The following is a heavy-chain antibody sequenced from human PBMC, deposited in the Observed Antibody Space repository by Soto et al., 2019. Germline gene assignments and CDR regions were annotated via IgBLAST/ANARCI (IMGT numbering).Heavy chain of an antibody. D-gene: IGHD3-16*01. CDR3: AKTEKAYLTSNYFDY. V-gene: IGHV3-30*18. CDR2: ISYDGSTK. J-gene: IGHJ4*02. Sequence: VAVISYDGSTKYYADSVKGRFTISRDNSKNTLYLQMNSLRVEDSAVYYCAKTEKAYLTSNYFDYWGQGTLVTVSS.